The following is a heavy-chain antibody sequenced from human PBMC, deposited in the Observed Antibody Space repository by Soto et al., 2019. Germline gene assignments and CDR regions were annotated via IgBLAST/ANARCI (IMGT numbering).Heavy chain of an antibody. CDR3: ARLYYDYV. Sequence: HPGGSLRLSCAGSGFTFGTYSMNWVRQAAGKGLEWIAYISYDSDTIQYAGSVKGRFTISRDNAKNSLYLQMNSLRDEDTAVYYCARLYYDYVWGQGTTVTAP. V-gene: IGHV3-48*02. J-gene: IGHJ6*02. D-gene: IGHD3-3*01. CDR2: ISYDSDTI. CDR1: GFTFGTYS.